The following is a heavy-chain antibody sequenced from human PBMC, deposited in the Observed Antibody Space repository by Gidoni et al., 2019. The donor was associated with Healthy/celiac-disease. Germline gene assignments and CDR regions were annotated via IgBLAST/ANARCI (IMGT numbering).Heavy chain of an antibody. CDR2: IIPIFGTA. Sequence: QVQLVQSGAEVKKPGSSVKVSCKASGGTFSRYAISWVRQAPGQGLEWMGGIIPIFGTANYAQKFQGRVTITADESTSTAYMELSSLRSEDTAVYYCARGYSSSWYGFSYFDYWGQGTLVTVSS. V-gene: IGHV1-69*01. J-gene: IGHJ4*02. CDR3: ARGYSSSWYGFSYFDY. D-gene: IGHD6-13*01. CDR1: GGTFSRYA.